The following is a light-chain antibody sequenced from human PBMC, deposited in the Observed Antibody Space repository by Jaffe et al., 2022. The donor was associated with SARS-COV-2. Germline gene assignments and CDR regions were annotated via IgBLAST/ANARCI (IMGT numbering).Light chain of an antibody. CDR1: QDINNW. Sequence: DIQMTQSPSSVSASVGDTITISCRASQDINNWVGWYQQKPGKAPRLLMYVASRLQNGVPSRFSGSGSGTDFTLTISDLQTEDFATYYCQQAKSFPWTFGQGTKVEVK. J-gene: IGKJ1*01. CDR3: QQAKSFPWT. CDR2: VAS. V-gene: IGKV1-12*02.